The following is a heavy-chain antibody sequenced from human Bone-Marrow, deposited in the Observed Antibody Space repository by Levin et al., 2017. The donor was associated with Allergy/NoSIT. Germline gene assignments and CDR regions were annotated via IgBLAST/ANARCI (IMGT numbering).Heavy chain of an antibody. CDR3: ARDCGDTAQFDY. CDR1: GFTFSSYS. CDR2: ISSSSSYI. D-gene: IGHD5-18*01. Sequence: GGSLRLSCAASGFTFSSYSMNWVRQAPGKGLEWVSSISSSSSYIYYADSVKGRFTISRDNAKNSLYLQMNSLRAEDTAVYYCARDCGDTAQFDYWGQGTLVTVSS. J-gene: IGHJ4*02. V-gene: IGHV3-21*01.